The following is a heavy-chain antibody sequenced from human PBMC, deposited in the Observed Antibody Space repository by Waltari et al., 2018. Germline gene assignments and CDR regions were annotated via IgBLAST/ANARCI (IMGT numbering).Heavy chain of an antibody. V-gene: IGHV1-46*01. Sequence: QVQLVQSGAEVKKPGASVKVSCKASGYTFTSYYMHWVRQAPGQGLEWMGIINPSGGSTSYAQKCQGRVTMTRDTSTSTVYMELSSLRSEDTAVYYCARARRLYGDFDYWGQGTLVTVSS. CDR3: ARARRLYGDFDY. D-gene: IGHD3-10*01. CDR2: INPSGGST. J-gene: IGHJ4*02. CDR1: GYTFTSYY.